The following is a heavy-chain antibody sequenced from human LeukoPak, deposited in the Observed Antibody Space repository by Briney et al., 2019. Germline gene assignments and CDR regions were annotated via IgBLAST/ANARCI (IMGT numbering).Heavy chain of an antibody. J-gene: IGHJ4*02. D-gene: IGHD2-21*01. CDR1: GFTFTKHW. CDR2: ISYDGSNK. CDR3: AKDMLTIVAATLYFDS. Sequence: GGSLRLSCVASGFTFTKHWMSWVRQAPGKGLEWVAVISYDGSNKYYADSVKGRFTISRDNSKNTLYLQMNSLRAEDTAVYFCAKDMLTIVAATLYFDSWGQGTLVTVSS. V-gene: IGHV3-30*18.